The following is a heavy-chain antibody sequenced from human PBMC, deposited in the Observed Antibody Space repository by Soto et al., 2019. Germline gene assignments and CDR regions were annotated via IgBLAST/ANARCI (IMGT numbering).Heavy chain of an antibody. Sequence: GGSLRLSCAASGFTFSSYAMSWVRQAPRKGLEWVSAISGSGGSTYYADSVKGRFTISRDNSKNTLYLQMNSLRAEDTAVYYCAKDWVNGYYYYYGMDVWGQGTTFTVSS. V-gene: IGHV3-23*01. D-gene: IGHD2-8*01. CDR2: ISGSGGST. CDR1: GFTFSSYA. CDR3: AKDWVNGYYYYYGMDV. J-gene: IGHJ6*02.